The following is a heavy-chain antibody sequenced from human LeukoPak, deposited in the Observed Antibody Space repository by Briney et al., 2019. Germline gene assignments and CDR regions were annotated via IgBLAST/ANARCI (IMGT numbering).Heavy chain of an antibody. D-gene: IGHD3-16*02. CDR1: GYTFTGYY. CDR2: INPNSGGT. Sequence: APVKVSCKASGYTFTGYYMHWVRQAPGQGLERMGWINPNSGGTNYAQKFQGRVTMTRDTSISTAYMELSRLRSDDTAVYYCAREQPFMTTFGGVIVNWGQGTLVTVSS. J-gene: IGHJ4*02. CDR3: AREQPFMTTFGGVIVN. V-gene: IGHV1-2*02.